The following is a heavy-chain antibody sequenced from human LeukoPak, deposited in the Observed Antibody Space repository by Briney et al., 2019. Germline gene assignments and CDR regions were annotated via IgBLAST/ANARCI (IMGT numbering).Heavy chain of an antibody. CDR1: GGSFSGYY. V-gene: IGHV4-34*01. D-gene: IGHD5-18*01. Sequence: PSETLSLTCAVYGGSFSGYYWSWIRQPPGKGLEWIGEINHSGSTNYNPSLKSRVTISVDTSKNQFSLKLSSVTAADTAVYYCARGIRLWLPRPYFDYWGQGTLVTVSS. CDR3: ARGIRLWLPRPYFDY. J-gene: IGHJ4*02. CDR2: INHSGST.